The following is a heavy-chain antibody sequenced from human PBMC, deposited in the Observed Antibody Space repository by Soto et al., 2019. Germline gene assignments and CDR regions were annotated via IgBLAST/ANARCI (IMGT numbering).Heavy chain of an antibody. CDR1: GGSFSGYY. D-gene: IGHD5-18*01. V-gene: IGHV4-34*01. J-gene: IGHJ4*02. CDR2: INHSGST. CDR3: ARGAAPAMGRSPFDY. Sequence: QVQLQQWGAGLLKPSETLSLTCAVYGGSFSGYYWSWIRQPPGKGLEWIGEINHSGSTNYNPSLKSRVTISVDTSKNQFSRKLSSVTAADTAVYYCARGAAPAMGRSPFDYWGQGTLVTVSS.